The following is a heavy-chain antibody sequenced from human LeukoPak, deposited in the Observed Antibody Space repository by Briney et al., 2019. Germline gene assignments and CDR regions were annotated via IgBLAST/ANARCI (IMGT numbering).Heavy chain of an antibody. D-gene: IGHD6-6*01. Sequence: GGSLRLSCAASGFTFSSYSMNWVRQAPGKGLGWVSSISSSSSYIYYADSVKGRFTISRDNAKHSLYLKMKSLRAEDTAVYYCARGRIAARPSYFDYWGQGTLVTVFS. CDR2: ISSSSSYI. CDR1: GFTFSSYS. V-gene: IGHV3-21*01. J-gene: IGHJ4*02. CDR3: ARGRIAARPSYFDY.